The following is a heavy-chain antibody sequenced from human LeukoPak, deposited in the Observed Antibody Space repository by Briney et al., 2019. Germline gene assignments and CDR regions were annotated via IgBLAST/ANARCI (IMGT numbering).Heavy chain of an antibody. J-gene: IGHJ5*02. CDR2: MNPNSGNT. Sequence: GASVKVSCKASGYTFTSYDIDWVRQATGQGLEWMGWMNPNSGNTGYEQKFQGRVTMTRNTSISTAYMELSSLRSEDTAVYYCARALAAAGTGWFDPWGQGTLVTVSS. V-gene: IGHV1-8*01. CDR1: GYTFTSYD. CDR3: ARALAAAGTGWFDP. D-gene: IGHD6-13*01.